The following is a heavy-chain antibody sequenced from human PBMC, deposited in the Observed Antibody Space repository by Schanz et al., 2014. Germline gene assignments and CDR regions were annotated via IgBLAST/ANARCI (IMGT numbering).Heavy chain of an antibody. J-gene: IGHJ3*02. CDR3: AKVGPYSGSLGAFDI. V-gene: IGHV3-23*01. CDR1: GFTFSSYA. CDR2: ITDSGGST. D-gene: IGHD1-26*01. Sequence: EVQLLESGGCLVQPGGSLRLSCAASGFTFSSYAMSWVRQAPGKGLEWVSAITDSGGSTYYADSVKGRFTISRDNSKNTLYLQMNSLRAEDSAVYYCAKVGPYSGSLGAFDIWGQGTMVTVSS.